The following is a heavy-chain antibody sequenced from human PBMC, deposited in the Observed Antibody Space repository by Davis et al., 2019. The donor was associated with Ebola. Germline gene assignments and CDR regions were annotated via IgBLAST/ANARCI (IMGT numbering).Heavy chain of an antibody. V-gene: IGHV3-53*01. CDR3: ARGAGYSSSWSDY. CDR2: IYSGGST. J-gene: IGHJ4*02. CDR1: GFTVSSNY. D-gene: IGHD6-13*01. Sequence: GGSLRLSCAASGFTVSSNYMSWVRQAPGKGLEWVSVIYSGGSTYYADSVKGRFTISRDNSKNTLYLQMNSLRAEGTAVYYCARGAGYSSSWSDYWGQGTLVTVSS.